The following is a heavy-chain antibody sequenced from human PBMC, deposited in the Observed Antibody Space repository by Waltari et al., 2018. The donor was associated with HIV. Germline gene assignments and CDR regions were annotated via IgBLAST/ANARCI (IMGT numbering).Heavy chain of an antibody. CDR3: ARVRSIMGRFLGFDY. Sequence: EVQLVETGGGLIQPGGSLRLSCEASGLSVSSHYLNWLGQALGKGLEWVSVIYRSGDAYYADFVKGRFTISRDNSKNTLYLQMNSLRAEDTAVYYCARVRSIMGRFLGFDYWGQGTLVTVSS. J-gene: IGHJ4*02. CDR1: GLSVSSHY. V-gene: IGHV3-53*02. D-gene: IGHD3-3*02. CDR2: IYRSGDA.